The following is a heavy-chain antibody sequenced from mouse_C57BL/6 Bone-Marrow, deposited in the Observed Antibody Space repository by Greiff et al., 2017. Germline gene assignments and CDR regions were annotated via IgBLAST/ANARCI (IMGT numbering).Heavy chain of an antibody. CDR1: GFNIKDDY. J-gene: IGHJ1*03. CDR3: TTVNWYCDV. Sequence: QLQQSGAELVRPGASVKLSCTASGFNIKDDYMHWVKQRPEQGLEWIGWIDPENGDTEYASKFQGKATITADPSSNTAYLQLSSLTSEDTAVYYCTTVNWYCDVWGTGTTVTVAS. V-gene: IGHV14-4*01. CDR2: IDPENGDT.